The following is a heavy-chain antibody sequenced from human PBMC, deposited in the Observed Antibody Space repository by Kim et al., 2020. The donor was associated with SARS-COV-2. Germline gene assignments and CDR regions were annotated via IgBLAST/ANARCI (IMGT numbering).Heavy chain of an antibody. J-gene: IGHJ3*02. CDR1: GGTFSSYA. CDR3: ARECSSTRKNAFDI. CDR2: IIPIFGTA. Sequence: SVKVSCKASGGTFSSYAISWVRQAPGQGLEWMGGIIPIFGTANYAQKFQGRVTITADESTSTAYMELSSLRSEDTAVYYCARECSSTRKNAFDIWGQGTMVTVSS. D-gene: IGHD2-2*01. V-gene: IGHV1-69*13.